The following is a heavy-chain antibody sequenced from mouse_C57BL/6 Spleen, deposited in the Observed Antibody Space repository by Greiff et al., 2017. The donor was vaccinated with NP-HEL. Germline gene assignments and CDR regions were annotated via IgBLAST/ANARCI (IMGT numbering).Heavy chain of an antibody. CDR2: IYPGSGST. V-gene: IGHV1-55*01. Sequence: VQLQQPGAELVKPGASVKMSCKASGYTFTSYWITWVKQRPGQGLEWIGDIYPGSGSTNYNEKFKSKATLTVDTSSSTAYMQLSSLTSEDSAVYYCARGDDYDGYYFDYWGQGTTLTVSS. D-gene: IGHD2-4*01. CDR3: ARGDDYDGYYFDY. CDR1: GYTFTSYW. J-gene: IGHJ2*01.